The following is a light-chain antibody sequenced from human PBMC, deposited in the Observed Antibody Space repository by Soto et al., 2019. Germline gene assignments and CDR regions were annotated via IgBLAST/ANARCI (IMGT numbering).Light chain of an antibody. J-gene: IGKJ1*01. Sequence: EIVMTQSPATLSVSPGERATLSCRASQSVSSNLAWYQQKPGQAPRLLIYGASTRATGIPARFSGSGSGTEFTLPISSLQSEDFAVYYCQQSNNWPPLAFGQGTKLEIK. CDR3: QQSNNWPPLA. CDR2: GAS. V-gene: IGKV3-15*01. CDR1: QSVSSN.